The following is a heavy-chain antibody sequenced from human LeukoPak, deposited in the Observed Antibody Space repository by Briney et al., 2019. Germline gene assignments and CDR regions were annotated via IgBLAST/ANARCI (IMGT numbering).Heavy chain of an antibody. CDR1: GLTSTTYS. CDR2: ISSNSRNI. Sequence: GGTLRLSRAASGLTSTTYSINWVRQAPGQGREWGSVISSNSRNIYYAESVKGRFTISRDNAKNSLYLQMNSVRDEDTAVYYCARSGYYGTSGYYYGFWGQGTLVAVSP. CDR3: ARSGYYGTSGYYYGF. D-gene: IGHD3-22*01. V-gene: IGHV3-48*02. J-gene: IGHJ4*02.